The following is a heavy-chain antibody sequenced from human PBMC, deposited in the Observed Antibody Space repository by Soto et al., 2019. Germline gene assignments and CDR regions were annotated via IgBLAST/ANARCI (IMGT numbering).Heavy chain of an antibody. Sequence: EVQLLESGGGLVQPGGSLRLSCVASGFTFNSYAMNWVRQAPGKGLEWVSGISGSGVSTYYADSVKGRFTISRDNSKNTLFLQMNSLRGEDTAVYYCAKPRVDAEYLQHWGQGTRVSVSS. CDR1: GFTFNSYA. J-gene: IGHJ1*01. CDR2: ISGSGVST. D-gene: IGHD2-15*01. V-gene: IGHV3-23*01. CDR3: AKPRVDAEYLQH.